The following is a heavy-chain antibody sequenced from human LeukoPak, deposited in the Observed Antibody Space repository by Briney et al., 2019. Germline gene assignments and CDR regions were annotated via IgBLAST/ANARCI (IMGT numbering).Heavy chain of an antibody. CDR3: ARVSLAYCGGDCYFDY. D-gene: IGHD2-21*02. V-gene: IGHV3-21*01. CDR2: ISSSSSYI. CDR1: GFTFSSHS. Sequence: GGSLRLSCAASGFTFSSHSMNWVRQAPGKGLEWVSSISSSSSYIYYADSVKGRFTISRDNAKNTLYLQMNSLRAEDTAVYYCARVSLAYCGGDCYFDYWGQGTLVTVSS. J-gene: IGHJ4*02.